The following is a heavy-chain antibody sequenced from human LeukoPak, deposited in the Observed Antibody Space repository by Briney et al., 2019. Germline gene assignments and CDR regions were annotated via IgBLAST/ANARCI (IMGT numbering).Heavy chain of an antibody. D-gene: IGHD5-18*01. CDR3: ATEEQYRNYFDH. CDR1: GYTLTDSY. Sequence: GASVKVSCKASGYTLTDSYMHWVRQAPGQGLEWLAWINPNSGDTNYAQKFQGRVTVTRDTSISTAYMELSGLTSDDTAVYYCATEEQYRNYFDHWGQGTLVTVS. V-gene: IGHV1-2*02. CDR2: INPNSGDT. J-gene: IGHJ4*02.